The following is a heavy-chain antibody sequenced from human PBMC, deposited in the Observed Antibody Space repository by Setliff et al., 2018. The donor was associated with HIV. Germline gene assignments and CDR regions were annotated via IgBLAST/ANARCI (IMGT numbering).Heavy chain of an antibody. D-gene: IGHD6-19*01. CDR1: DSGTYY. CDR3: ARRSGWKYYFDY. Sequence: TSETLSLTCTVSDSGTYYWSWIRQPAGKGLEWIGRVSSRGDTNYNPSLKSRVTMSVDTSKNQFSLKLSSVTAADTAVYYCARRSGWKYYFDYWGQGTLVTVSS. CDR2: VSSRGDT. V-gene: IGHV4-4*07. J-gene: IGHJ4*02.